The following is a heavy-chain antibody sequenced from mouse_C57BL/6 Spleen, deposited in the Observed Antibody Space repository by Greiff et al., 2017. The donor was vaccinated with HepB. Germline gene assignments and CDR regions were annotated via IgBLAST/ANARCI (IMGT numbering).Heavy chain of an antibody. Sequence: VQLKESGGGLVKPGGSLKLSCAASGFTFSDYGMHWVRQAPEKGLEWVAYISSGSSTIYYADTVKGRFTISRDNAKNTLFLQMTSLRSEDTAMYYCARDYYNAMDYWGQGTSVTVSS. CDR2: ISSGSSTI. CDR3: ARDYYNAMDY. V-gene: IGHV5-17*01. D-gene: IGHD2-12*01. CDR1: GFTFSDYG. J-gene: IGHJ4*01.